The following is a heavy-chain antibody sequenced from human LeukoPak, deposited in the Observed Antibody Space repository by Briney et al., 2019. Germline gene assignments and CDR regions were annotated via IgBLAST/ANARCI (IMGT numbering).Heavy chain of an antibody. Sequence: GGSLRLSCAASGFTFSRYWMQWVRQAPGKGLVWVSHIVSDGSSTTSAASVKGRFTTSRDNAKNTLYLQMNSLRAEDTAVYYCVRDNYGVDYWGQGTLVTVSS. J-gene: IGHJ4*02. CDR3: VRDNYGVDY. CDR1: GFTFSRYW. V-gene: IGHV3-74*03. CDR2: IVSDGSST. D-gene: IGHD3-10*01.